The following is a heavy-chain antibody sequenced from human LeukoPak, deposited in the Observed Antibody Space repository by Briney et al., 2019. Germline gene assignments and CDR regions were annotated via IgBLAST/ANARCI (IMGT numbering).Heavy chain of an antibody. Sequence: ASVKVSCKASGYTFTGYYMHWVRQAPGQGLERMGRINPNSGGTNYAQKFQGRVTMTRDTSISTAYMELSRLRSDDTAVYYCARDGKQLVGYWFDPWGQGTLVTVSS. CDR2: INPNSGGT. CDR3: ARDGKQLVGYWFDP. J-gene: IGHJ5*02. V-gene: IGHV1-2*06. D-gene: IGHD6-6*01. CDR1: GYTFTGYY.